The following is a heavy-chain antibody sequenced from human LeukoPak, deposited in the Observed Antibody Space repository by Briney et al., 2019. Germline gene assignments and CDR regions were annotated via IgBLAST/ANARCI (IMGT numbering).Heavy chain of an antibody. CDR3: ARDWGLWTTNAFDI. Sequence: SETLSLTCTVSGGSISSGGYYWSWIRQPAGKGLEWIGRIYTSGSTNYNPSLKSRVTISVDTSKNQFSLKLSSVTAADTAVYYCARDWGLWTTNAFDIWGQGTMVTASS. CDR2: IYTSGST. J-gene: IGHJ3*02. D-gene: IGHD4-11*01. V-gene: IGHV4-61*02. CDR1: GGSISSGGYY.